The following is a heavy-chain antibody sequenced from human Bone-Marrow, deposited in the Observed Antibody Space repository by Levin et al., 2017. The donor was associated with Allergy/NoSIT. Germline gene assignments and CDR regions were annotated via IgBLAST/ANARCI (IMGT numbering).Heavy chain of an antibody. Sequence: GGSLRLSCAASGFTFSNYYMTWVRQAPGKGLEWVANIKEDGSDKYYVDSVKGRFSISRDNAKNSLYLEMNSLRDEDTAVYYCAREGGVEATVTTGFDYWGPGTLVAVSS. V-gene: IGHV3-7*01. CDR3: AREGGVEATVTTGFDY. D-gene: IGHD4-17*01. CDR2: IKEDGSDK. CDR1: GFTFSNYY. J-gene: IGHJ4*02.